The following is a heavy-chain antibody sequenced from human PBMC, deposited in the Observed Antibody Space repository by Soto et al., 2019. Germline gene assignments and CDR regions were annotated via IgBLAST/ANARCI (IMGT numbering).Heavy chain of an antibody. CDR1: GYTFTSYG. CDR3: ASQISTTGPDDAFDI. V-gene: IGHV1-18*01. Sequence: ASVKVSCKASGYTFTSYGISWVRQAPGQGLEWMGWISAYNGNTNYAQKLQGRVTMTTDTSTSTAYMELRSLRSDDTAVYYCASQISTTGPDDAFDIWGQGTMVTVSS. D-gene: IGHD1-1*01. CDR2: ISAYNGNT. J-gene: IGHJ3*02.